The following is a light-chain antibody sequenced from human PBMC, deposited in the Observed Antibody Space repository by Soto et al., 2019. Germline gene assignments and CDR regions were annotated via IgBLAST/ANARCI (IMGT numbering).Light chain of an antibody. Sequence: EIVLTQSPATLSLSPGERATLSCRASESISNSLAWYQQKPGQPPRLLIYDASDRATGIPDRFSGSGSGIDFTLTISSLEPEDFAVYYCQQRGDWPLTFGGGTKVEIK. J-gene: IGKJ4*01. CDR2: DAS. CDR3: QQRGDWPLT. CDR1: ESISNS. V-gene: IGKV3-11*01.